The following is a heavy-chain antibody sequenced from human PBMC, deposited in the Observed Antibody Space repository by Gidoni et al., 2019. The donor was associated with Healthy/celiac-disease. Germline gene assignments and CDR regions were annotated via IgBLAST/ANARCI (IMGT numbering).Heavy chain of an antibody. Sequence: QVQLQESGPGLVKPSETLSLPCTVSGGSISSYYWSWIRQPAGKGLEWIGRIYTSGSTNYNPSLKSRVTMSVDTSKNQFSLKLSSVTAADTAVYYCARETPFGGVIVGDYWGQGTLVTVSS. D-gene: IGHD3-16*02. CDR1: GGSISSYY. J-gene: IGHJ4*02. V-gene: IGHV4-4*07. CDR3: ARETPFGGVIVGDY. CDR2: IYTSGST.